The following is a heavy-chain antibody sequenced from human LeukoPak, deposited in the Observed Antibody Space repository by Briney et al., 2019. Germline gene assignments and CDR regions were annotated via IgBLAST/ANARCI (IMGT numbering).Heavy chain of an antibody. D-gene: IGHD2-8*02. J-gene: IGHJ4*02. CDR3: ASTPPERCSGHDCHPYFDY. CDR2: INSEGKST. CDR1: AFTFSSQW. Sequence: PGGSLRLSCVSSAFTFSSQWMHWVRQVPGRRPMWVSGINSEGKSTAYADSVKGRFTISRDNARNTMYLQMNSLRAEDTAVYYCASTPPERCSGHDCHPYFDYWGQGTLVTVSS. V-gene: IGHV3-74*03.